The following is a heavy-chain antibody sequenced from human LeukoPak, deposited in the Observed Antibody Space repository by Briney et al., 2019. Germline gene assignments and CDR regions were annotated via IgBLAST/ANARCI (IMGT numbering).Heavy chain of an antibody. Sequence: GGSLRLSCAASGFTFSNAWMSWVRQAPGKGLEWVGRIKSKSVGGTIDYAAPVKGRFTISRDDSKNTLYLQMKSLKTEDTAVYYCTGETYGDYDFDYWGQGTLVTVSS. V-gene: IGHV3-15*01. CDR1: GFTFSNAW. CDR3: TGETYGDYDFDY. J-gene: IGHJ4*02. D-gene: IGHD4-17*01. CDR2: IKSKSVGGTI.